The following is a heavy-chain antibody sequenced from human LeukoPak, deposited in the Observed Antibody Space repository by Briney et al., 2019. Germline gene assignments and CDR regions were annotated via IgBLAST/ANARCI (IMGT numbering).Heavy chain of an antibody. CDR2: IKQDGSEK. Sequence: GGSLRLSCAASGFTFSSYWMSWVRQAPGKGLEGVANIKQDGSEKYYMDSVKGRFTISRDNAKNSLYLQMNSLRAEDTAVYYCARAGEMATIQDFDYWGQGTLVTVSS. CDR1: GFTFSSYW. V-gene: IGHV3-7*01. J-gene: IGHJ4*02. D-gene: IGHD5-24*01. CDR3: ARAGEMATIQDFDY.